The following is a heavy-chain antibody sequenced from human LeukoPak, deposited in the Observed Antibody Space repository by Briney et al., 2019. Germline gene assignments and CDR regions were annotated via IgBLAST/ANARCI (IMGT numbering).Heavy chain of an antibody. CDR1: GGSISSGDYY. CDR3: ARVVVVAATPSWFDP. CDR2: IYYSGST. D-gene: IGHD2-15*01. Sequence: SQTLSLTCTVSGGSISSGDYYWSWIRQPPGKGLEWIGYIYYSGSTYYNPSLKSRVTISVDTSKNQFSLKLSSVTAADTAMYYCARVVVVAATPSWFDPWGQGTLVTVSS. V-gene: IGHV4-30-4*01. J-gene: IGHJ5*02.